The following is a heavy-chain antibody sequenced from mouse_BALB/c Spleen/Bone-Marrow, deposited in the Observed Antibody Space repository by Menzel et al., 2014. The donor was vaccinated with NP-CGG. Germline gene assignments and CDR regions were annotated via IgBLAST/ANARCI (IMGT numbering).Heavy chain of an antibody. CDR1: GFNIKDTY. CDR3: AVYDGYAMDY. V-gene: IGHV14-3*02. Sequence: EVQRVESGAELVKPGASVKLSCTASGFNIKDTYMYWVKQRPEQGLEWIGKIDPANGNTKYDPKLQGKATITADTSSNTAYLQLSSLTSEDTAVYYCAVYDGYAMDYWGQGTSVTVSS. D-gene: IGHD2-3*01. CDR2: IDPANGNT. J-gene: IGHJ4*01.